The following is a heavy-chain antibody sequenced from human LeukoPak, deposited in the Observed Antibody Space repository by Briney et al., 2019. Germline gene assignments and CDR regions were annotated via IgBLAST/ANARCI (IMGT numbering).Heavy chain of an antibody. J-gene: IGHJ6*04. V-gene: IGHV3-23*01. CDR2: LGGSGGTT. D-gene: IGHD3-10*02. CDR1: GFTFSSYA. CDR3: AELGITMIGGV. Sequence: GGSLRLSCAASGFTFSSYALSWVRQAPGKGLEWVSDLGGSGGTTYYADSVKGRFTISRDNSKNTLYLQMNSLRAEDTAVYYCAELGITMIGGVWGKGTTVTISS.